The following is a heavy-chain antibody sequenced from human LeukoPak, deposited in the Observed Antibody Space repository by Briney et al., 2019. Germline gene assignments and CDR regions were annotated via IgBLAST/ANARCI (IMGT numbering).Heavy chain of an antibody. Sequence: SETLSLTCTVSGGSISSSSYYWGWIRQPPGKGLEWIGSIYYSGSTYYNPSLKSRVTISVDTSKNQFSLKLSSVTAADTAVYYCASSHDYGDYGSGDYWGQGTLVTVSS. D-gene: IGHD4-17*01. J-gene: IGHJ4*02. CDR3: ASSHDYGDYGSGDY. CDR2: IYYSGST. V-gene: IGHV4-39*07. CDR1: GGSISSSSYY.